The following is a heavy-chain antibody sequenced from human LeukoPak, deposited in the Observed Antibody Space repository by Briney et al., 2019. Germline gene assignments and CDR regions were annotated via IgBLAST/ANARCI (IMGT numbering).Heavy chain of an antibody. Sequence: GGSLRLSCAASGFTFSSYAMGWVRQAPGKGLEWVSGISGSGDSTYYADSIKGRFTISRDNSKNTLYLQMNSLRAEDTAVYYCARGYYDFWSGYYPFDYWGQGTLVTVSS. J-gene: IGHJ4*02. D-gene: IGHD3-3*01. V-gene: IGHV3-23*01. CDR1: GFTFSSYA. CDR2: ISGSGDST. CDR3: ARGYYDFWSGYYPFDY.